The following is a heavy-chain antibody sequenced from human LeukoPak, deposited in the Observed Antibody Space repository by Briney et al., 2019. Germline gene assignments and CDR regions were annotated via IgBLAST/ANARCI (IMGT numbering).Heavy chain of an antibody. CDR2: IHYSGST. CDR3: ARQSSGCYDY. V-gene: IGHV4-59*01. Sequence: SETLSLTCTVSGGSISSDYWSWIRQPPGQGLEWIGYIHYSGSTDYNPSLKSRVTISLDTSKNQFSLKLSSVTAADTAVYYCARQSSGCYDYWGQGTLVTVSS. CDR1: GGSISSDY. D-gene: IGHD6-19*01. J-gene: IGHJ4*02.